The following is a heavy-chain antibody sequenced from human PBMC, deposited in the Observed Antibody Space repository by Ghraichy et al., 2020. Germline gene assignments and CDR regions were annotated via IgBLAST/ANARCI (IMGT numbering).Heavy chain of an antibody. Sequence: SETLSLTCTVSGGSISSSSYYWGWIRQPPGKGLEWIGSIYYSGSTYYNPSLKSRVTISVDTSKNQFSLKLSSGTAADTAVYYCARRTHSSSSIFDYWGQGTLVTVSS. J-gene: IGHJ4*02. CDR1: GGSISSSSYY. V-gene: IGHV4-39*01. D-gene: IGHD6-6*01. CDR2: IYYSGST. CDR3: ARRTHSSSSIFDY.